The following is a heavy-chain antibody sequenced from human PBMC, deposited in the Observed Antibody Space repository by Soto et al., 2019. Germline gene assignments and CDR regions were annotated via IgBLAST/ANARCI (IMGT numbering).Heavy chain of an antibody. J-gene: IGHJ6*02. CDR1: GGTFGSYA. Sequence: SVKVSCKASGGTFGSYAITWVRRAPGQGLEWLGGIIPILNSPAYAQKFQARVVITADEITNTAYMELNSLRFDDTAVYYCAREAPYCTSATWPKFYDMDVWGQGTTVTVSS. CDR3: AREAPYCTSATWPKFYDMDV. V-gene: IGHV1-69*13. CDR2: IIPILNSP. D-gene: IGHD2-2*01.